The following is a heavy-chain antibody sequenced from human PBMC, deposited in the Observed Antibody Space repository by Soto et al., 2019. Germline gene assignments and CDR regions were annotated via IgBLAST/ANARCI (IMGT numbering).Heavy chain of an antibody. CDR3: ARDSYSSGWSSPYYYYGMDV. J-gene: IGHJ6*02. CDR2: ISYDGSNK. V-gene: IGHV3-30-3*01. D-gene: IGHD6-19*01. Sequence: QVQLVESGGGVVQPGRSLRLSCAASGFTFSSYAMHWVRQAPGKGLEWVAVISYDGSNKYNADSVKGRFTISIDNSKNALYLQMNSLRAEDTAVYYCARDSYSSGWSSPYYYYGMDVWGQGTTVTVSS. CDR1: GFTFSSYA.